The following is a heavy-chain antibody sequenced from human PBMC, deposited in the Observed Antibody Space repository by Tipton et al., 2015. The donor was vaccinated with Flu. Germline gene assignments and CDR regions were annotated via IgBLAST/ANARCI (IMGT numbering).Heavy chain of an antibody. CDR3: ARALSGYYFYAFDI. CDR2: IYHSGST. D-gene: IGHD3-22*01. CDR1: GGSFSGYY. J-gene: IGHJ3*02. V-gene: IGHV4-38-2*01. Sequence: TLSLTCAVYGGSFSGYYWGWIRQPPGKGLEWIGSIYHSGSTYYNPSLKSRVTISVGTSKNQFSLKLSSVTAADTAVYYCARALSGYYFYAFDIWGQGTMVTVSS.